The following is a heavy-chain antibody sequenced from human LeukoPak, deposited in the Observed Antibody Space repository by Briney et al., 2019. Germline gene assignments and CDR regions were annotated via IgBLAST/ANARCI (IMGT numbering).Heavy chain of an antibody. CDR2: ISGSGGST. V-gene: IGHV3-23*01. CDR1: GFTFSSYV. Sequence: PGGSLRLSCAASGFTFSSYVMSWVRQAPGKGLEWVSIISGSGGSTYYADSVKGRFTISRDNSKNTLYLQMNSLRAEDTAVYYCAKMVHTEQWLVPFDYWGQGTLVTVSS. J-gene: IGHJ4*02. CDR3: AKMVHTEQWLVPFDY. D-gene: IGHD6-19*01.